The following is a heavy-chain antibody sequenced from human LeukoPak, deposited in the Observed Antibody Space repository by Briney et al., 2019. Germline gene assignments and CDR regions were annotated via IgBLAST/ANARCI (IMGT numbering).Heavy chain of an antibody. D-gene: IGHD3-10*01. CDR3: AKLVGSNSDY. V-gene: IGHV3-23*01. CDR2: ISNTGYST. CDR1: GLNFDSYA. Sequence: GGSLRLSCAVSGLNFDSYALNWVRQAPGQGLEWVSTISNTGYSTNYVDSVEGRFTVSRDNSKNMLFLQMNSLRAEDTAVYYCAKLVGSNSDYWGQGTLVTVSS. J-gene: IGHJ4*02.